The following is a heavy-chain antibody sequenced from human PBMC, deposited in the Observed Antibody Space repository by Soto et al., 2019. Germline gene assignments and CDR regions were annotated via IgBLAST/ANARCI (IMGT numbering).Heavy chain of an antibody. J-gene: IGHJ6*02. CDR1: GYTFTSYY. V-gene: IGHV1-46*01. D-gene: IGHD5-18*01. Sequence: ASVKVSCKASGYTFTSYYMHWVRQAPGQGLEWMGIINPSGGGTSYAQKFQGRVTMTRDTSTSTVYMELSSLRSEDTAVYYCARMDTAMVDYYYYYGMDVWGQGTTVTVSS. CDR3: ARMDTAMVDYYYYYGMDV. CDR2: INPSGGGT.